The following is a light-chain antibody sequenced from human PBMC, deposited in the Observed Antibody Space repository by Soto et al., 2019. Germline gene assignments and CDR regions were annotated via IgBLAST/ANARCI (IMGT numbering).Light chain of an antibody. Sequence: LTQPASVSGSPGQSITISCTGTSSDVGGYNYVSWYQQHPGKAPKLLIYEVGHRPSGVSNRFSGSKSGNTASLTVSGLQAADEADYFCKSYAGSNTYVFGSGTKVTVL. V-gene: IGLV2-14*01. CDR3: KSYAGSNTYV. CDR1: SSDVGGYNY. J-gene: IGLJ1*01. CDR2: EVG.